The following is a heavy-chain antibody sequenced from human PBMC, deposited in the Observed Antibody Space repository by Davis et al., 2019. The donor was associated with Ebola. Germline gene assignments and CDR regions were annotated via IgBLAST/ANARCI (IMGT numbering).Heavy chain of an antibody. CDR3: ARGWLRSSFDY. D-gene: IGHD5-12*01. CDR2: TYYKSKWYN. CDR1: GDSVSTGG. Sequence: PSETLSLTCAISGDSVSTGGWNWIRKSPSRGLEWLGRTYYKSKWYNDYAVSVKSRITINPDTSKNQFSLQLNSVTPEDTAVYYCARGWLRSSFDYWGPGTLVTVSS. J-gene: IGHJ4*02. V-gene: IGHV6-1*01.